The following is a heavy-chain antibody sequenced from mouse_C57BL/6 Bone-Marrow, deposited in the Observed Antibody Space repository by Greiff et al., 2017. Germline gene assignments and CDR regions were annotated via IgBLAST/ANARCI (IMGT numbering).Heavy chain of an antibody. CDR3: ARRDDLGYYGSSAYFDV. CDR1: GYTFTSYW. V-gene: IGHV1-69*01. Sequence: VQLQQPGAELVMPGASVKLSCKASGYTFTSYWMHWVKQRPGQGLEWIGEIDPSDSYTNYNQKFKGKSTLTVDKSPSTAYMQLSSLTSEGSAVYYCARRDDLGYYGSSAYFDVWGTGTTVTVSS. CDR2: IDPSDSYT. J-gene: IGHJ1*03. D-gene: IGHD1-1*01.